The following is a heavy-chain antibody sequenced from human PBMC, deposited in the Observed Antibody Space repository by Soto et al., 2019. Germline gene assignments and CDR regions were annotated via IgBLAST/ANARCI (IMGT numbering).Heavy chain of an antibody. V-gene: IGHV3-30-3*01. CDR2: ISYDGSNK. J-gene: IGHJ4*02. Sequence: QVQLVESGGGVVQPGRSLRLSCAASGFTFSSYAMHWVRQAPGKGLEWVAVISYDGSNKYYADSVKGRFTISRDNSKNTLYLQMNSLRAEDTAVYYCARDLIWGGADYDFWSGFFDYWGQGTLVTVSS. CDR3: ARDLIWGGADYDFWSGFFDY. D-gene: IGHD3-3*01. CDR1: GFTFSSYA.